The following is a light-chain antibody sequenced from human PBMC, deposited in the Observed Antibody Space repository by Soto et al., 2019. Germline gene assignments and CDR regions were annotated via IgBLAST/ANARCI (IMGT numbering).Light chain of an antibody. J-gene: IGLJ2*01. CDR2: RNN. CDR3: AAWDDNLNGPV. CDR1: RSNIGRNY. V-gene: IGLV1-47*01. Sequence: QSVLTQPPSASGTPGQRVSISCSGSRSNIGRNYVYWYQQLPGTAPKLLIQRNNERPSGVPDRFSGSKSGTSVSLAISGLRSEDEATYYCAAWDDNLNGPVFGRGTKLTVL.